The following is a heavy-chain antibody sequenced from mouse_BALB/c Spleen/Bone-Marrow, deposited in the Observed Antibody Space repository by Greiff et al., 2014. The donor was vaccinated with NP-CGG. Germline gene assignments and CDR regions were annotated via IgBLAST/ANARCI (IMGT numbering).Heavy chain of an antibody. V-gene: IGHV1-82*01. D-gene: IGHD1-1*01. CDR2: IYPGDGDS. CDR1: GYEFSDSW. J-gene: IGHJ4*01. CDR3: ARSLPVVTPMDY. Sequence: QVQLQQSGPELVRPGASVKISCKASGYEFSDSWMNWVKQRPGQGLEWIGRIYPGDGDSIYNGKFKGEATLTSDKFSSTAYMQLSSLTSVDSAVYFCARSLPVVTPMDYWGQGTSVTVPS.